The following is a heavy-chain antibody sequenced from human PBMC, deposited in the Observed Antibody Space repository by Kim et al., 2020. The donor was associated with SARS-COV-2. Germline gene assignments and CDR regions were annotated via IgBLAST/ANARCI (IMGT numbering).Heavy chain of an antibody. CDR3: ARGRGGTTVVTLGLGYYYYYGMDV. CDR1: GGSFSGYY. J-gene: IGHJ6*02. D-gene: IGHD4-17*01. Sequence: SETLSLTCAVYGGSFSGYYWSWIRQPPGKGLEWIGEINHSGSTNYNPSLKSRVTISVDTSKNQFSLKLSSVTAADTAVYYCARGRGGTTVVTLGLGYYYYYGMDVWGQETRVTVSS. V-gene: IGHV4-34*01. CDR2: INHSGST.